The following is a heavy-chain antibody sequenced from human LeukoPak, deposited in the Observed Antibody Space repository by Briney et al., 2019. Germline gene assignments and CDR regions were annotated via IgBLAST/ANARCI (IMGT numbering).Heavy chain of an antibody. CDR3: ARSMVTTSPDWIDP. D-gene: IGHD4/OR15-4a*01. CDR2: IYYSGST. J-gene: IGHJ5*02. Sequence: PSETLSLTCTVSGVSITSYYWSWIRQPPGKGLEGIGYIYYSGSTNYNPSLKSRVTISIDTSKNQFSLKLSSVTAADTAVYYCARSMVTTSPDWIDPWGQGTLVTVSS. V-gene: IGHV4-59*01. CDR1: GVSITSYY.